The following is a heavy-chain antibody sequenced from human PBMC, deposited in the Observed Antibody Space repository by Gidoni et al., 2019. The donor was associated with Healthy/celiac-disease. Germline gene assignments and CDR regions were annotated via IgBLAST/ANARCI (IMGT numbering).Heavy chain of an antibody. D-gene: IGHD3-16*02. CDR1: GYTFTSYD. CDR3: ARGDYYDYVWGSYRYRYFDY. CDR2: MNPNSGNT. Sequence: QVQLVQSGAEAKKPGASVKVSCKASGYTFTSYDINWVRQASGQGLEWMGWMNPNSGNTGYAQEFQGRVTMTKNTSIRTDYMELSSLRSEDTAVYYCARGDYYDYVWGSYRYRYFDYWGQGTLVTVSS. V-gene: IGHV1-8*01. J-gene: IGHJ4*02.